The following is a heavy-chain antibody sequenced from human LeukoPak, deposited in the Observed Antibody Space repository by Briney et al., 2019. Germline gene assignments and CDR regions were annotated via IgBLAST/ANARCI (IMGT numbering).Heavy chain of an antibody. CDR2: ISYDGSNK. J-gene: IGHJ6*02. D-gene: IGHD4-17*01. CDR3: AKDHQDYGGGMDV. Sequence: GGSLRLSCAASGFTFSSYAMHWVRQAPGKGLEWVAVISYDGSNKYYADSVKGRFTISRDNSKNTLYLQMNSLRAEDTAVYYCAKDHQDYGGGMDVWGQGTTVTVSS. V-gene: IGHV3-30-3*01. CDR1: GFTFSSYA.